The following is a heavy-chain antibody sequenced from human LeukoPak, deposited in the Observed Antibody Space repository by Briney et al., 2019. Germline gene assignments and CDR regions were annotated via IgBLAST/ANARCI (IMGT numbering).Heavy chain of an antibody. CDR2: ISAYNGNT. CDR3: ARESSGWYGSGWFDP. Sequence: ASVKVSCKASGYTFTGYYMHWVRQAPGQGLEWMGWISAYNGNTNYAQKLQGRVTMTTDSSTSTAYMELRSLRSDDTAVYYCARESSGWYGSGWFDPWGQGTLVTVSS. D-gene: IGHD6-19*01. V-gene: IGHV1-18*04. J-gene: IGHJ5*02. CDR1: GYTFTGYY.